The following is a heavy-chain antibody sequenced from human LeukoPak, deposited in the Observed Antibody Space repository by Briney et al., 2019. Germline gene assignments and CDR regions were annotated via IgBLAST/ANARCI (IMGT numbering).Heavy chain of an antibody. J-gene: IGHJ3*02. CDR3: ARSSAWAFDI. D-gene: IGHD6-6*01. CDR2: IIPIFGTA. V-gene: IGHV1-69*05. Sequence: ASVKVPCKASGGTFSSYAISWVRQAPGQGLEWMGRIIPIFGTANYAQKFQGRVTITTDESTSTAYMELSSLRSEDTAVYYCARSSAWAFDIWGQGTMVTVSS. CDR1: GGTFSSYA.